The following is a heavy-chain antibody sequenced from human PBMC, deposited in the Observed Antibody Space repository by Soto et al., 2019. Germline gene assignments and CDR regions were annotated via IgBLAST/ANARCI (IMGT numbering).Heavy chain of an antibody. CDR1: GFTFSTYG. Sequence: EVQLLESGGGLVQPGGSRRLSCAASGFTFSTYGMNWIRQAPGKGLEWVSYISTSGGSTFYAESVKGRFTISRDNSKNTLNLQMNSLRAEDTAVYYCAKDKMYIAYHYGMDVWGQGTTVTVSS. CDR2: ISTSGGST. D-gene: IGHD6-13*01. CDR3: AKDKMYIAYHYGMDV. J-gene: IGHJ6*02. V-gene: IGHV3-23*01.